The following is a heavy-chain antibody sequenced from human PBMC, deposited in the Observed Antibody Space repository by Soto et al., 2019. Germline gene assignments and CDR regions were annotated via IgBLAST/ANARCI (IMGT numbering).Heavy chain of an antibody. CDR1: GFTFSSYA. Sequence: EVQLLESGGGLVQPGGSRRLSCAASGFTFSSYAMSWVRQAPGKGLEWVSAISGSGGSTYYADSVKGRFTISRDNSKNTLYLQMNSLRAEDTAVYYCAKGGEQWLVLDYWGQGTLVTVSS. CDR2: ISGSGGST. D-gene: IGHD6-19*01. CDR3: AKGGEQWLVLDY. J-gene: IGHJ4*02. V-gene: IGHV3-23*01.